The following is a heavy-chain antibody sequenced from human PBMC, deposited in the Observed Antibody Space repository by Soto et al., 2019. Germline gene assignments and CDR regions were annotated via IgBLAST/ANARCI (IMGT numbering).Heavy chain of an antibody. CDR3: VDAFTGSTFGY. V-gene: IGHV4-39*01. Sequence: SETLSLTCTVSGGSVSSSSYYWGWVRQPPGKGLEWIGSVYRTGSVYYNPSLYNPSLESRLSITVDTSKNQFSLKLRSVTAADTAVYYCVDAFTGSTFGYWGQGTLVTVSS. D-gene: IGHD1-1*01. CDR1: GGSVSSSSYY. CDR2: VYRTGSV. J-gene: IGHJ4*02.